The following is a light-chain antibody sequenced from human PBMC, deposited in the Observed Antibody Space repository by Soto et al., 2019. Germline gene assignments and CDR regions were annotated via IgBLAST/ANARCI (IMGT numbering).Light chain of an antibody. CDR1: QSLSGW. CDR3: QQYASYPWT. Sequence: DIQLTQTPSTLSASIGDRVTITGRASQSLSGWLAWYQQTPGKAPKLLISDAFRLESGVPSRLRGSGSGTEFSLTITSLQPGESATFYCQQYASYPWTFGRGTKVDIK. V-gene: IGKV1-5*01. CDR2: DAF. J-gene: IGKJ1*01.